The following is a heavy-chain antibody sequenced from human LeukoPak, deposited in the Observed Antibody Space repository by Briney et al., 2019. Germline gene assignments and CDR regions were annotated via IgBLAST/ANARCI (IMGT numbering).Heavy chain of an antibody. CDR2: IYYSGST. V-gene: IGHV4-61*01. Sequence: SETLSLTCTVSGGSVSSGSYYWSWIRQPPGKGLEWIGYIYYSGSTNYNPSLKSRVTISVDTSKKQFSLKLSSVTAADTAVYYCARSIGEYSSSWYQGFDYWGQGTLVTVSS. CDR3: ARSIGEYSSSWYQGFDY. D-gene: IGHD6-13*01. CDR1: GGSVSSGSYY. J-gene: IGHJ4*02.